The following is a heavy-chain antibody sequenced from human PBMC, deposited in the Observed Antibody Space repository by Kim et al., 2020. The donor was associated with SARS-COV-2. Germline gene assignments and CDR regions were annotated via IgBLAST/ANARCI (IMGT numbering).Heavy chain of an antibody. J-gene: IGHJ5*01. Sequence: SVRGRFTISRDNEKNSVFLQMNSLRAEDTAVYYCARGGDIAAAAKNWFDPWGQGTLVTVSP. V-gene: IGHV3-21*01. D-gene: IGHD6-13*01. CDR3: ARGGDIAAAAKNWFDP.